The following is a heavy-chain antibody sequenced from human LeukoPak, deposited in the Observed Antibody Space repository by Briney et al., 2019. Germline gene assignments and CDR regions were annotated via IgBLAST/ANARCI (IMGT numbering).Heavy chain of an antibody. CDR2: ISYDGSNK. J-gene: IGHJ4*02. Sequence: GGSLRLSCAAFGFTFSSYAMHWVRQAPGKGLEWVAVISYDGSNKYYADSVKGRFTISRDNSKNTLYLQMNSLRAEDTAVYYCARDYGDYGLYGDYWGQGTLVTVSS. CDR3: ARDYGDYGLYGDY. CDR1: GFTFSSYA. D-gene: IGHD4-17*01. V-gene: IGHV3-30*04.